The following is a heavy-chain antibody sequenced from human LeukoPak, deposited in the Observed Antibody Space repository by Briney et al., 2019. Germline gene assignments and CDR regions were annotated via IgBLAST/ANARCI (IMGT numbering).Heavy chain of an antibody. J-gene: IGHJ3*02. CDR1: GGSFSGYY. CDR3: VRDRVLGAFDI. Sequence: SETLSLTCAVYGGSFSGYYWTWIRQPPGKGLEWIGSIYYSGSTNYNPSLKSRVTISVDTSKNQFSLKLSSVTAADTAVYYCVRDRVLGAFDIWGQGTVVTVSS. D-gene: IGHD3-16*01. CDR2: IYYSGST. V-gene: IGHV4-59*01.